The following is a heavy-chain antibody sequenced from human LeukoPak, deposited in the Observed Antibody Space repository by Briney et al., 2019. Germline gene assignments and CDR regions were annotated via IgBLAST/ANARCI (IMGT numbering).Heavy chain of an antibody. J-gene: IGHJ4*02. CDR3: ARDQHGGGLDY. D-gene: IGHD3-16*01. V-gene: IGHV3-30*04. CDR2: LSYDGEDE. Sequence: GGSLRLSCAASGFTFSSYAMDWVRQAPGKGLEWVTFLSYDGEDEQYVDSVRGRFTSSRDNSKKTLYLQMNNLRPEDTAIYYCARDQHGGGLDYWGQGVLVAVSS. CDR1: GFTFSSYA.